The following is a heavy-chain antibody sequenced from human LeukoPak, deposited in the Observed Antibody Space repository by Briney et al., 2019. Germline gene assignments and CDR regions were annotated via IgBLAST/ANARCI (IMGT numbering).Heavy chain of an antibody. J-gene: IGHJ3*02. D-gene: IGHD3-22*01. V-gene: IGHV1-18*01. CDR3: ARALNYYDSSGYDAFDI. CDR1: GYTFTSYG. Sequence: ASVKVSCKASGYTFTSYGISWVRQAPGQGLEWMGWISAYNGNTNCAQKLQGRVTMTTDTSTSTAYMELRSLRSDDTAVYYCARALNYYDSSGYDAFDIWGQGTMVTVSS. CDR2: ISAYNGNT.